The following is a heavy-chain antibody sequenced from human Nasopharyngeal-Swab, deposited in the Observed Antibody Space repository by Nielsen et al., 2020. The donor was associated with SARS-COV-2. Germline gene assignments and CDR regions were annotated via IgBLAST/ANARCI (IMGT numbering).Heavy chain of an antibody. Sequence: WIRQPPGKGMEWIGYTYYSGSTNYNPSLKSRVTISVDTSKNQFSLKLSSVTAADTAVYYCAGGRDCYTNYYYYYGMDVWGQGTTVTVSS. V-gene: IGHV4-59*01. CDR2: TYYSGST. D-gene: IGHD5-24*01. J-gene: IGHJ6*02. CDR3: AGGRDCYTNYYYYYGMDV.